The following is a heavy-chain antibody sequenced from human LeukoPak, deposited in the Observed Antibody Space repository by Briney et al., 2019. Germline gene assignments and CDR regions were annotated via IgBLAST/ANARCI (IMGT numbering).Heavy chain of an antibody. CDR1: GFTFSDYW. CDR2: IRQDGNEK. D-gene: IGHD3-10*02. CDR3: AELGITMIGGV. J-gene: IGHJ6*04. V-gene: IGHV3-7*01. Sequence: PGGSLRLSCEASGFTFSDYWMNWVRQAPGKGLEWVASIRQDGNEKYYVDSVKGRFTISRDNAKNSLYLQMNSLRAEDTAVYYCAELGITMIGGVWGKGATVTISS.